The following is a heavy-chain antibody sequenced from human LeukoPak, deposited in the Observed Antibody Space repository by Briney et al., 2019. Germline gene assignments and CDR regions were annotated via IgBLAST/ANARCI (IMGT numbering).Heavy chain of an antibody. CDR1: GVSISSGDYY. Sequence: SQTLSLTCTVSGVSISSGDYYWRWIRQPPGKGLEWIGYIYYSGSTYYNPSLKSRVTISVDTSKNQFSLKLSSVTAADTAVYYCAREMRWFGRTNWFDPWGQGTLVTVSS. V-gene: IGHV4-30-4*01. CDR2: IYYSGST. D-gene: IGHD3-10*01. J-gene: IGHJ5*02. CDR3: AREMRWFGRTNWFDP.